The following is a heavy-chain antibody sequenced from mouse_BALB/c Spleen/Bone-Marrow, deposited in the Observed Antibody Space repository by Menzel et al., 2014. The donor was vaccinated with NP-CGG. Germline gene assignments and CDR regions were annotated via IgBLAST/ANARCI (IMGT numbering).Heavy chain of an antibody. J-gene: IGHJ1*01. CDR1: GYTFTSSW. V-gene: IGHV1S130*01. CDR2: IHPNSGNT. D-gene: IGHD2-1*01. CDR3: AREKIYGNYLWYCDV. Sequence: QVQLKESGSVLVRPGASVKLSCKASGYTFTSSWMHWAKQRPGQGLEWIGEIHPNSGNTNYNEKFKGKATLTVDTSSSTAYVDLSSLTSEDSAVYYCAREKIYGNYLWYCDVWGAGTTVTVSS.